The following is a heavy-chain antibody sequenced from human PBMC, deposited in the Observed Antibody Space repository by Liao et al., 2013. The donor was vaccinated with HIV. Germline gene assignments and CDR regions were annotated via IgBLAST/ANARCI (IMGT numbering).Heavy chain of an antibody. CDR3: ARERLELRFNWFDP. CDR1: GGSISSYY. D-gene: IGHD1-7*01. CDR2: IYTSGTT. V-gene: IGHV4-59*10. J-gene: IGHJ5*02. Sequence: QVQLQQWGAGLLKPSETLSLTCAVYGGSISSYYWSWIRQPAGKGLEWIGRIYTSGTTNYNPSLESRVTMSVDMSKNQFSLKLSSVTAADTAVYYCARERLELRFNWFDPWGQGTLVTVSS.